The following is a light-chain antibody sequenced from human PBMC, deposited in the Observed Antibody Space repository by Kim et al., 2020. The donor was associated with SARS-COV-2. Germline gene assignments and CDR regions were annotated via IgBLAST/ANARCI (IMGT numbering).Light chain of an antibody. Sequence: DIQMTQSPSSLSASVGDRVTITCRASQDISNYLAWYQQKPGKVPKLLIYAASTLQSGVSSRFGGTGSGTDFTLTISSLQPEDVATYYCQKYYSDPSFGQGTKVEIK. V-gene: IGKV1-27*01. CDR2: AAS. CDR3: QKYYSDPS. CDR1: QDISNY. J-gene: IGKJ1*01.